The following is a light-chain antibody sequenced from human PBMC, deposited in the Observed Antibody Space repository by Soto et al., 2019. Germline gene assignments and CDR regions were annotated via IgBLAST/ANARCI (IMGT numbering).Light chain of an antibody. Sequence: DIQLTQSPPFLYASVGDRVTIACRASQGISSYLAWYQQKPGKAPKLLIYGASTLQSGVPSRFSGSGSGTEFTLTISSLQPEDFATYYCQQPNSFPLTFGGGTKVEIK. V-gene: IGKV1-9*01. CDR1: QGISSY. CDR2: GAS. CDR3: QQPNSFPLT. J-gene: IGKJ4*01.